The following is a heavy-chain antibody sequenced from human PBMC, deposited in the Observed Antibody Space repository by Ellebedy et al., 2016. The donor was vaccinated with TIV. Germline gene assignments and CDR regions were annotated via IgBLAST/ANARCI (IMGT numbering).Heavy chain of an antibody. CDR2: FDPEDGET. CDR3: ARHPSPYCSSTSCYLSWFDP. J-gene: IGHJ5*02. CDR1: GYTLTELS. D-gene: IGHD2-2*01. V-gene: IGHV1-24*01. Sequence: ASVKVSXXVSGYTLTELSMHWVRQAPGKGLEWMGGFDPEDGETIYAQKFQGRVTMTEDTSTDTAYMELSSLRSEDTAVYYCARHPSPYCSSTSCYLSWFDPWGQGTLVTVSS.